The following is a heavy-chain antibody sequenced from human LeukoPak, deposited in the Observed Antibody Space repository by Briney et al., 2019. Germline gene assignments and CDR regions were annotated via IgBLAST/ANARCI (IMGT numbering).Heavy chain of an antibody. D-gene: IGHD3-16*01. CDR1: SAPISSTNYN. CDR3: ARHAWGLNAFDV. CDR2: IYFSGTT. Sequence: SETLSLTCTVSSAPISSTNYNWGWLRQSPGKGPEWIGNIYFSGTTYYNPSLKSRVIISVDTSKSQFSLKLNSVTAADTAVYYCARHAWGLNAFDVWGRGTMVIVSS. V-gene: IGHV4-39*01. J-gene: IGHJ3*01.